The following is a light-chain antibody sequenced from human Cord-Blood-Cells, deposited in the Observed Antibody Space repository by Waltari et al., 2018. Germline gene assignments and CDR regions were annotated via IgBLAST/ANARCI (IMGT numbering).Light chain of an antibody. CDR1: SSDVGGYNY. J-gene: IGLJ3*02. Sequence: QSALTQPASVSGSPGQSITISCPGTSSDVGGYNYVSWYKQHPGKAPKLMIYDVSNRASGVSNRFSGSKSGNTASLTSSGLQAEDEADYYGSSYTSSSTLVFGGGTKLTVL. V-gene: IGLV2-14*01. CDR2: DVS. CDR3: SSYTSSSTLV.